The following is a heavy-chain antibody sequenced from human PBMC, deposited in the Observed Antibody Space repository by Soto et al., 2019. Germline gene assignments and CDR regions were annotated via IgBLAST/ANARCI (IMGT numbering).Heavy chain of an antibody. CDR3: ARDRDGGNYNYFDN. J-gene: IGHJ4*02. CDR1: GFIFSAFG. D-gene: IGHD1-26*01. CDR2: LSHDGSNK. Sequence: GGSLRLSCAASGFIFSAFGIHWVRQAPGKGLEWVALLSHDGSNKYYADSVRGRFTISRDNSKSTVYLQMNSLRADDTAVYYYARDRDGGNYNYFDNWGQGTRVTVSS. V-gene: IGHV3-30*03.